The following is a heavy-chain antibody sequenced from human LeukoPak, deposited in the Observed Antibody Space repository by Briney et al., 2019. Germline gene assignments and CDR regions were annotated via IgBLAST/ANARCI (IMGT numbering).Heavy chain of an antibody. Sequence: SVKVSCKASGGTFSSYAISWVRQAPGQGLEWMGRIIPILGIANYAQKFQGRVTITADKSTSKAYMELSSLRSEDTAVYYCTRSSGRVVMTSYYFDYWGQGTLVTVSS. CDR2: IIPILGIA. CDR3: TRSSGRVVMTSYYFDY. J-gene: IGHJ4*02. V-gene: IGHV1-69*04. CDR1: GGTFSSYA. D-gene: IGHD3-22*01.